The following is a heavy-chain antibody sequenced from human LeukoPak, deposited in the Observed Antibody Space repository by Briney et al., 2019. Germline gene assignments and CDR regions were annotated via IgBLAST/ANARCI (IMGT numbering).Heavy chain of an antibody. CDR3: TTDLGTYYHGSQRLIPIDY. D-gene: IGHD3-10*01. CDR1: GFTFTNAW. Sequence: GGSLRLSCVDSGFTFTNAWMSWVRQAPGKGLEWIGRIKSKTDGETTNYAEPVRGRFTILRDDSKSAVYLQMNSLKIEDTAVYYCTTDLGTYYHGSQRLIPIDYWGQGTLVTVSS. J-gene: IGHJ4*02. V-gene: IGHV3-15*01. CDR2: IKSKTDGETT.